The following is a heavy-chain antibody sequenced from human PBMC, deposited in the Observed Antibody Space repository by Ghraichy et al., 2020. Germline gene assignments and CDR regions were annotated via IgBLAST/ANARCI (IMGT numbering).Heavy chain of an antibody. CDR3: ARGQWYFDY. Sequence: GGSLRLSCAASEITFSGYYMSWIRQAPGKGLEWVSWISGNGNTMYYADSVKGRFTISRDNAKDSLYLQMNSLRAEDTAVYYCARGQWYFDYWGQGTLVTVSS. CDR2: ISGNGNTM. V-gene: IGHV3-11*01. CDR1: EITFSGYY. D-gene: IGHD6-19*01. J-gene: IGHJ4*02.